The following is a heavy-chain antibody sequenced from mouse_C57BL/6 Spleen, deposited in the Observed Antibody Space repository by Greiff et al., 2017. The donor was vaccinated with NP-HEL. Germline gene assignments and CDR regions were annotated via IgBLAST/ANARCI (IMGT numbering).Heavy chain of an antibody. Sequence: VQLQQSGAELVRPGASVKLSCTASGFNIKDDYMHWVKQRPEQGLEWIGWIDPENGDTEYASKFQGKATITADTSSNTAYLQLSSRTSEDTAIYYCTTGNWFAYWGQGTLVTVSA. CDR1: GFNIKDDY. CDR3: TTGNWFAY. J-gene: IGHJ3*01. CDR2: IDPENGDT. V-gene: IGHV14-4*01.